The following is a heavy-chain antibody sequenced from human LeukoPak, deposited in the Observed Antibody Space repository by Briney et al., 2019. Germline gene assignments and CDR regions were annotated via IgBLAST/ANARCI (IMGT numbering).Heavy chain of an antibody. CDR2: IYSGGST. V-gene: IGHV3-53*01. CDR1: GFIVSSNY. Sequence: GGSLKLSCAASGFIVSSNYISWVRQAPGKGLEWVSVIYSGGSTYYADSVKGRFTISRDNSKNTVYLQMNSLRAVDTAVYYCARHTTAVLRGARGMDVWGQGSTVTVSS. D-gene: IGHD3-10*01. CDR3: ARHTTAVLRGARGMDV. J-gene: IGHJ6*02.